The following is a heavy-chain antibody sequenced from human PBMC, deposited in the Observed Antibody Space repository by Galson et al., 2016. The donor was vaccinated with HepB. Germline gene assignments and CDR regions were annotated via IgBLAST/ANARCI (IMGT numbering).Heavy chain of an antibody. Sequence: SLRLSCATSGFTFGDYSMSWFRQAPGKGLEWVGFIRSKTHGGTAEHAASVKDRFIASRDDSKNIAYLQMNSLKSEDTGLYYCSRHWRGHTPDYWGQGTLVTVAS. V-gene: IGHV3-49*03. J-gene: IGHJ4*02. CDR2: IRSKTHGGTA. D-gene: IGHD3-10*01. CDR3: SRHWRGHTPDY. CDR1: GFTFGDYS.